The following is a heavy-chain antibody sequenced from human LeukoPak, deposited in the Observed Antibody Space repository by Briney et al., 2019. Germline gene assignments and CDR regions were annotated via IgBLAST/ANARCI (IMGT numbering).Heavy chain of an antibody. CDR3: ARVSFGRYGVDY. Sequence: GGSLRLSCAASGFTVSSNYMSWVRQAPGKGLEWVSVIYSGGITYYADSVKGRFTISRDNSKNTLYLQMNSLRAEDTAVYYCARVSFGRYGVDYWGQGTLVTVSS. D-gene: IGHD3-16*01. J-gene: IGHJ4*02. CDR1: GFTVSSNY. V-gene: IGHV3-53*01. CDR2: IYSGGIT.